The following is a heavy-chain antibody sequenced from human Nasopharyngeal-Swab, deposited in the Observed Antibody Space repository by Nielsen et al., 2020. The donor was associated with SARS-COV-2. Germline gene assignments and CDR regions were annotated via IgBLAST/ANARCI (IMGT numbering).Heavy chain of an antibody. V-gene: IGHV3-23*01. CDR2: ISDGGGST. CDR1: GLTFSYYA. J-gene: IGHJ6*02. Sequence: GGSLRLSCADTGLTFSYYAMNWVRQAPGKGLEWVSGISDGGGSTSYADSAKGRFTISRDNSKKTLYLQMNSLTAEDTAVYYCAKVLAAAVAYYYGMDVWGQGTTVTVSS. D-gene: IGHD6-13*01. CDR3: AKVLAAAVAYYYGMDV.